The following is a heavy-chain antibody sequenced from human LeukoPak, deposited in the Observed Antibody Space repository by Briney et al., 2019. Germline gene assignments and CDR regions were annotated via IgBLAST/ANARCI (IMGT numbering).Heavy chain of an antibody. CDR3: VKDRKRGWQQLVPYYFDY. J-gene: IGHJ4*02. V-gene: IGHV3-23*01. CDR2: ISGSGGST. CDR1: GFTFSSYA. D-gene: IGHD6-13*01. Sequence: GGSLRLSCAASGFTFSSYAMSWVRQAPGKGLEWVSAISGSGGSTYYADSVKGRFTISRDNSKNTLYLQMNSLRAEDTAVYYCVKDRKRGWQQLVPYYFDYWGQGTLVTVSS.